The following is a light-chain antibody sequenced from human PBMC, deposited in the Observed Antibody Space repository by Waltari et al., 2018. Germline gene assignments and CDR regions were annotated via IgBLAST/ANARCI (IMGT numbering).Light chain of an antibody. V-gene: IGKV1-16*02. CDR1: QGISNH. J-gene: IGKJ3*01. CDR2: GAS. CDR3: QQYTDYPFT. Sequence: DIQMTQSPSSLSASVGDRVTITCRASQGISNHLAWFQQKPGKAPKSLTYGASSLQSGVSSKFSGSGSGTDFTLTINSLQSEDFATYYCQQYTDYPFTFGPGTKVDIK.